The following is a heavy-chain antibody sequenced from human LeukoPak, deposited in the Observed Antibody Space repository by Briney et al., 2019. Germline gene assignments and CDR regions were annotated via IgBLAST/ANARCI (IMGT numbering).Heavy chain of an antibody. J-gene: IGHJ5*02. V-gene: IGHV1-2*02. Sequence: ASVKVSCKASGYTFTGYYMHWVRQAPGQGLEWMGWINPNSGGTNYAQKFQGRVTMTRDTSISTAYMKLSRLRSDDTAVYYCARDGGSSSHYNWFDPWGQGTLVTVSS. CDR1: GYTFTGYY. D-gene: IGHD6-6*01. CDR3: ARDGGSSSHYNWFDP. CDR2: INPNSGGT.